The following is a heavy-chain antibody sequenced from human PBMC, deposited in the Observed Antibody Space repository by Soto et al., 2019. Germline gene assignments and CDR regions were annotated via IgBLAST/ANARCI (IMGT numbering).Heavy chain of an antibody. Sequence: QVQLVQSGAEVKKPGSSVKVSCKASGGTFSSYAISWVRQAPGQGLEWMGGIIPIFGTANYAQKFQGRVTITADESTSTAYMELSSLRSEDTAVYYCAGPSSGGRRPTGYAFDIWGQGRMVTVSS. CDR1: GGTFSSYA. D-gene: IGHD1-1*01. J-gene: IGHJ3*02. CDR3: AGPSSGGRRPTGYAFDI. CDR2: IIPIFGTA. V-gene: IGHV1-69*01.